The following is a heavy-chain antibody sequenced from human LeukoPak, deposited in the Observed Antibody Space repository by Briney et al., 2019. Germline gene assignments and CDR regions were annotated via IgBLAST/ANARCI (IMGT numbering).Heavy chain of an antibody. CDR2: IKQDGSEK. CDR1: GFTFSSHS. D-gene: IGHD3-3*01. Sequence: GGSLRLSCATFGFTFSSHSMSWVRQAPGKGLEWVANIKQDGSEKHYVDSVKGRFSISRDNTKNSLYLQMNSLRAEDTAVYYCARAMGTSYGFWSGSYTVSYYYYMDVWGKGTTGAVS. V-gene: IGHV3-7*01. CDR3: ARAMGTSYGFWSGSYTVSYYYYMDV. J-gene: IGHJ6*03.